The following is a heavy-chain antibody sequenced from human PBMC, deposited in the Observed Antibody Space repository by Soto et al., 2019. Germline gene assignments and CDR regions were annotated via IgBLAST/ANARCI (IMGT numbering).Heavy chain of an antibody. CDR2: IKKDGSKK. CDR1: GFTFSNDW. V-gene: IGHV3-7*05. D-gene: IGHD3-10*01. CDR3: ARDVSPGNSNSYFDAFDI. J-gene: IGHJ3*02. Sequence: EVQLVESGGGLVQPGGSLRLSCAASGFTFSNDWMTWVRQAPGKGLEWVANIKKDGSKKSYLDSVWGRFTISRDNAKNSLYLEMNSLRAEDTALYYSARDVSPGNSNSYFDAFDIWGQGTMVTVSS.